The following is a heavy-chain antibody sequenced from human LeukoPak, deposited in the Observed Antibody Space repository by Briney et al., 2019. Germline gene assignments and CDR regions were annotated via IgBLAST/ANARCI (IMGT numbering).Heavy chain of an antibody. Sequence: GGSLRLSCAASGFSFSNYGMHWVRQAPGKGLEWVATISYDGSNKYYADSVKGRISISRDNSKNTLYLQMNSLRAEDTAVYFCAKDLGITMVRGVMWAFDYWGQGTLVTVSS. CDR1: GFSFSNYG. CDR3: AKDLGITMVRGVMWAFDY. J-gene: IGHJ4*02. CDR2: ISYDGSNK. D-gene: IGHD3-10*01. V-gene: IGHV3-30*18.